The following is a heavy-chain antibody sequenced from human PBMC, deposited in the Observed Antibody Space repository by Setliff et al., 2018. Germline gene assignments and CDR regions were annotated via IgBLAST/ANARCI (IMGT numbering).Heavy chain of an antibody. CDR2: ISAYNGNT. D-gene: IGHD5-12*01. CDR3: AKDSGYSGYGYFDY. V-gene: IGHV1-18*01. Sequence: ASVKVSCKASGYTFTSYGISWVRQAPGQGLEWMGWISAYNGNTNYAQKFQGRVTMTEDTSTDKAYMELSSLRSEDTAVYYCAKDSGYSGYGYFDYWGQGTLVTVSS. CDR1: GYTFTSYG. J-gene: IGHJ4*02.